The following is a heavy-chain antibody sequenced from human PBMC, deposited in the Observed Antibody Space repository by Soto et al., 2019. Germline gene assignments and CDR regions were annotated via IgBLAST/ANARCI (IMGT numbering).Heavy chain of an antibody. CDR1: GYTFTSYV. D-gene: IGHD6-19*01. J-gene: IGHJ5*02. Sequence: ASVKVSCKASGYTFTSYVISWVLQAPGQGLEWMGWISAYNGNTNYAQKLQGRVTMTTDTSTSTAYMELRSLRSDDTAVYYCARAQQWLKPQRGRNCFDPLGQGTLLTVSS. CDR3: ARAQQWLKPQRGRNCFDP. V-gene: IGHV1-18*01. CDR2: ISAYNGNT.